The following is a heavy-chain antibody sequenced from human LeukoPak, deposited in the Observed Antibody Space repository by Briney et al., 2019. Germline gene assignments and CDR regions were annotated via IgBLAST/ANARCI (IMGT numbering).Heavy chain of an antibody. CDR3: ARDSGVILPKPFDI. CDR1: GFTFSSYW. CDR2: IKQDGSEK. Sequence: SGGSLRLSCAASGFTFSSYWMSWVRQAPGKGLEWVANIKQDGSEKYYVDSVKGRFTISRDNAKSSLYLQMNSLRAEATSVYYCARDSGVILPKPFDIWGQGTTVTVSS. J-gene: IGHJ3*02. V-gene: IGHV3-7*01. D-gene: IGHD3-16*02.